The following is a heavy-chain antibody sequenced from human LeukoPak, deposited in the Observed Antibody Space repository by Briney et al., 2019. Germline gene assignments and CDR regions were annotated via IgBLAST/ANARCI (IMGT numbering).Heavy chain of an antibody. V-gene: IGHV3-30*18. D-gene: IGHD5-24*01. J-gene: IGHJ4*02. CDR2: ISYDGSNK. Sequence: GGSLRLSCAASGFTFSSYGMHWVRQAPGKGLEWVAVISYDGSNKYYADSVKGRFTISRDNSKNTLYLQMNSLRAEGTAVYYCAKGGRMATIPNWGQGTLVTVSS. CDR1: GFTFSSYG. CDR3: AKGGRMATIPN.